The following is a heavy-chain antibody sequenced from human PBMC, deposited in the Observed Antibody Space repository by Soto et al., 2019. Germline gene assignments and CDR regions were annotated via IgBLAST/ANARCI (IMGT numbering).Heavy chain of an antibody. CDR1: CGSISSGSYD. Sequence: SLSFPPTVSCGSISSGSYDWSWIRQHPGKVLEWIGYIYYSGSTYYNPSLKSRVTISVDTSKNQFSLKLSSVTAAETAVYYCARERKDDFWSGYYPIKWFDTWAQGTLVTVSS. J-gene: IGHJ5*02. V-gene: IGHV4-31*02. CDR3: ARERKDDFWSGYYPIKWFDT. CDR2: IYYSGST. D-gene: IGHD3-3*01.